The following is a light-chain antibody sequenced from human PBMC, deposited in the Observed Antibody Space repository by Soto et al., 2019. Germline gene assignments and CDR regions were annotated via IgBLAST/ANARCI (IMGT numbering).Light chain of an antibody. CDR2: SIN. CDR3: SSWDDSLDGPV. CDR1: YSNIGSNF. Sequence: QSVLTQPPSASATPGQTVTISCSGRYSNIGSNFVSWYQRLPGTAPKLLIYSINQRPSGVPDRFPGSKSGTSASLTISGLQSEDEADYFCSSWDDSLDGPVFGGGTKLTVL. J-gene: IGLJ3*02. V-gene: IGLV1-44*01.